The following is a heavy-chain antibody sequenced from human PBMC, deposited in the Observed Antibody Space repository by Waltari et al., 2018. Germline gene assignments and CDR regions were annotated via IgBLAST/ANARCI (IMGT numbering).Heavy chain of an antibody. CDR1: HGSIRCYS. V-gene: IGHV4-4*07. CDR3: ARHWNHDILADSFDL. D-gene: IGHD3-9*01. CDR2: TPPTGGT. J-gene: IGHJ4*02. Sequence: QVQLQESGPGLVKPSETLSLTCTVSHGSIRCYSWTWIRQPAGKGLEWIGFTPPTGGTDYNPSLKSRVTMSSDTSKNQVFLHLNSVTAADTAVYYCARHWNHDILADSFDLWGQGTRVTISS.